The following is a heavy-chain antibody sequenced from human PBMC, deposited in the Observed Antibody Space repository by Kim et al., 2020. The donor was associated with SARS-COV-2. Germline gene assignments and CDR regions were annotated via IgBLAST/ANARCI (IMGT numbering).Heavy chain of an antibody. J-gene: IGHJ4*02. Sequence: SETLSLTCTVSGGSISSYYWSWIRQPPGKGLEWIGYIYYSGSTNYNPSLKSRVTISVDTSKNQFSLKLSSVTAADTAVYYCARGYYSSIVVPYVHFDYWGQGTLVTVSS. CDR2: IYYSGST. CDR1: GGSISSYY. CDR3: ARGYYSSIVVPYVHFDY. V-gene: IGHV4-59*01. D-gene: IGHD3-22*01.